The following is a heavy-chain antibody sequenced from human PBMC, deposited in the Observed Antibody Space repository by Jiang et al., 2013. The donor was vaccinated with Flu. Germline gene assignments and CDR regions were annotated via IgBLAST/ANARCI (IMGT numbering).Heavy chain of an antibody. CDR1: GYTLTKLS. J-gene: IGHJ4*02. V-gene: IGHV1-24*01. CDR2: FDPEDGET. CDR3: AKVYFTGFDY. D-gene: IGHD2/OR15-2a*01. Sequence: PGASVKVSCKVSGYTLTKLSMQWMRQAPGKGLEWMGGFDPEDGETIYAQKFQGRVTMTEDTSTDTAYMDLSSLKSGDTAVYYCAKVYFTGFDYWGQGTLVTVSS.